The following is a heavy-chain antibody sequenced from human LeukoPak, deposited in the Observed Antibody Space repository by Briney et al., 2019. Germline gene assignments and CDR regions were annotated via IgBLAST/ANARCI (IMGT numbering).Heavy chain of an antibody. CDR3: AKDFTAEYVWGSYSYGYYGMDV. CDR1: GFTFDDYA. V-gene: IGHV3-43D*04. D-gene: IGHD3-16*01. CDR2: ISWDGGST. Sequence: GGSLRLSCAASGFTFDDYAMHWVRQAPGKGLEWVSLISWDGGSTYYADSVKGRFTISRDNSKNSLYLQMNSLRAEDTALYYCAKDFTAEYVWGSYSYGYYGMDVRGKGTTVTVSS. J-gene: IGHJ6*04.